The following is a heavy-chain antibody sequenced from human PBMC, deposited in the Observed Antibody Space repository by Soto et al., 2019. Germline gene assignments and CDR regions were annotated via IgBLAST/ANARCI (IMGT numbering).Heavy chain of an antibody. D-gene: IGHD3-9*01. CDR1: GDSVTSDDSY. CDR2: ISHTGET. J-gene: IGHJ5*02. Sequence: PSETLSLTCTVSGDSVTSDDSYWGWIRRPPGQGLEWIGTISHTGETFYNPPLNRRLTMSLDASKNPFSLKLASMTAADAGVFFCPRQMRAQLPHFVCLSPLSSWGQGILLTVSS. CDR3: PRQMRAQLPHFVCLSPLSS. V-gene: IGHV4-39*01.